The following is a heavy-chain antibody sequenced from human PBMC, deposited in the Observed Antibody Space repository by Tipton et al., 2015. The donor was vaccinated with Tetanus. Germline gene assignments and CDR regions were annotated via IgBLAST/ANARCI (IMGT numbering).Heavy chain of an antibody. V-gene: IGHV3-30-3*01. J-gene: IGHJ4*02. CDR2: ISYDGSNK. Sequence: RSLRLSCAASGFTFNNYAMHWVRQAPGKGLEWMAVISYDGSNKYDAESVKGRLTISRDNSNNTLYVQMDSLRAEDTAVYYCARGPYHYGGYYCDYWGRGTLVTVSS. D-gene: IGHD4-17*01. CDR1: GFTFNNYA. CDR3: ARGPYHYGGYYCDY.